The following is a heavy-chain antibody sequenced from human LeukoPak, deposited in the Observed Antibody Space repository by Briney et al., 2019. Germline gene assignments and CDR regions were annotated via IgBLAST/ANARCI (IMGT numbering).Heavy chain of an antibody. CDR2: IVVGSGNT. CDR3: AADPSYSSGYRYYFDY. CDR1: GFTFISSA. V-gene: IGHV1-58*01. Sequence: SVKVSCKTSGFTFISSAVQWVRQARGQRLEWIGWIVVGSGNTNYAQKFQERVTITRDMSTSTAYMELSSLRCEDTAVYYCAADPSYSSGYRYYFDYWGQGTLVTVSS. J-gene: IGHJ4*02. D-gene: IGHD3-22*01.